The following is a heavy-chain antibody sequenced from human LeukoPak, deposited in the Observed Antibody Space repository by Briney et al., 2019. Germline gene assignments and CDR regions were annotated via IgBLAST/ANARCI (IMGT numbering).Heavy chain of an antibody. Sequence: PSETLSLTCAVYGGSFSGYYWSWIRQPPGKGLEWIGEINHSGSTNYNPSLKSRATISVDTSKNQFSLKLSSVTAADTAVYYCALSGYRERNDDYWGQGTLVTVSS. J-gene: IGHJ4*02. D-gene: IGHD6-25*01. V-gene: IGHV4-34*01. CDR3: ALSGYRERNDDY. CDR2: INHSGST. CDR1: GGSFSGYY.